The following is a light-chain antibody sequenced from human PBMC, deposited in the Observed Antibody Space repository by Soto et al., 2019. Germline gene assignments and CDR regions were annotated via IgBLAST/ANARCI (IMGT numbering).Light chain of an antibody. CDR1: SSDVGGYNF. V-gene: IGLV2-14*03. J-gene: IGLJ1*01. Sequence: QSVLTQPASVSGSPGQSITISCTGTSSDVGGYNFVTWYQQHPGEAPKLMIHDVSGRASGVPNRFSGSKSGTTASLTISGLQAEDEADYYCCSYASSTSYVFGTGTKVT. CDR3: CSYASSTSYV. CDR2: DVS.